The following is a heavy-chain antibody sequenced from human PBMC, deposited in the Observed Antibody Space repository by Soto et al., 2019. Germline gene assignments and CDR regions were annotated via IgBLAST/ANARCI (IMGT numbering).Heavy chain of an antibody. CDR3: ARLLLGFRGGVHYYYGMDV. CDR1: GYTFTSYA. J-gene: IGHJ6*02. CDR2: INAGNGNT. Sequence: ASVKVSCKASGYTFTSYAMHWVRQAPGQRLEWMGWINAGNGNTKYSQKFQGRVTITRDTSASTAYMELSSLRSEDTAVYYCARLLLGFRGGVHYYYGMDVWGQGTTVTVSS. V-gene: IGHV1-3*01. D-gene: IGHD3-16*01.